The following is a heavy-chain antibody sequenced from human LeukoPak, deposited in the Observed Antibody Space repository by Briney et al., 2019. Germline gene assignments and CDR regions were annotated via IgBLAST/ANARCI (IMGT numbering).Heavy chain of an antibody. V-gene: IGHV3-15*01. CDR3: AKDNYDSSGYYSGDY. Sequence: GGSLRLSCAASGFTFSNAWMSWVRQAPGKGLEWVGRIKSKTDGGTTDYAAPVKGRFTISRDDSKNTLYLQMNSLRAEDTAVYYCAKDNYDSSGYYSGDYWGQGTLVTVSS. J-gene: IGHJ4*02. CDR2: IKSKTDGGTT. D-gene: IGHD3-22*01. CDR1: GFTFSNAW.